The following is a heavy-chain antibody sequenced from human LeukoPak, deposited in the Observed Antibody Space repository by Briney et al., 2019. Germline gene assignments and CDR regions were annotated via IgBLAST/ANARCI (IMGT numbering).Heavy chain of an antibody. CDR2: INPSGGTT. J-gene: IGHJ4*02. CDR3: ARDGAVPDVTGVDTLTGYYFDY. V-gene: IGHV1-46*01. Sequence: ASVKVSCKASGYTFTSYYMQWVRQAPGQGLEWMGIINPSGGTTSYVQKFQGRVTMTRDTSTSTVYMELSSLRSEDTAVYYCARDGAVPDVTGVDTLTGYYFDYWGQGTLVTVSS. D-gene: IGHD3-9*01. CDR1: GYTFTSYY.